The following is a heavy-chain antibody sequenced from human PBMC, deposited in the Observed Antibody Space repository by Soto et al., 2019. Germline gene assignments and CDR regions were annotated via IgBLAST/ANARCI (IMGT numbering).Heavy chain of an antibody. CDR1: GFTFSRYS. D-gene: IGHD3-10*01. CDR2: ISSSSSYI. CDR3: ARTYYYGSGKGTDAFDI. Sequence: EVQLVESGGGLVKPGGSLRLSCAASGFTFSRYSMNWVRQAPGKGLEWVSSISSSSSYIYYADSVKGRFTISRDNAKNSLYLQMNSLRAEDTAVYYCARTYYYGSGKGTDAFDIWGQGTMVTVSS. V-gene: IGHV3-21*01. J-gene: IGHJ3*02.